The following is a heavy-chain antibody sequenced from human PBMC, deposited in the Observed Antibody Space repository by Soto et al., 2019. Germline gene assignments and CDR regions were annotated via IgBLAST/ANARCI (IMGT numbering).Heavy chain of an antibody. V-gene: IGHV3-23*01. CDR3: ARKVVGSTSRPDYWYFDL. CDR1: GFTFINYA. J-gene: IGHJ2*01. Sequence: EVQLLESGGDSVQPGGSVRLSCAGSGFTFINYAMNWVRQAPGKRLEWASTISGGGDATFFADSVRGRFTFSRDNSKNTVTLQMNSLGVDDTAVYYCARKVVGSTSRPDYWYFDLWGRGTLVTVSS. D-gene: IGHD2-21*01. CDR2: ISGGGDAT.